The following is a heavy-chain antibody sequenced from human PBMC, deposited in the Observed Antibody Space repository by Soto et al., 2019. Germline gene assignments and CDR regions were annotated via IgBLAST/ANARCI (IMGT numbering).Heavy chain of an antibody. Sequence: GGSLRLSCAASGFTFSSYEMNWVRQAPGKGLEWVSYISSSGSTIYYADSVKGRFTISRDNAKNSLYLQMNSLRAEDTAVYYCARSAAADYNWFDPWGQGTLVTVSS. J-gene: IGHJ5*02. CDR3: ARSAAADYNWFDP. D-gene: IGHD6-13*01. CDR2: ISSSGSTI. V-gene: IGHV3-48*03. CDR1: GFTFSSYE.